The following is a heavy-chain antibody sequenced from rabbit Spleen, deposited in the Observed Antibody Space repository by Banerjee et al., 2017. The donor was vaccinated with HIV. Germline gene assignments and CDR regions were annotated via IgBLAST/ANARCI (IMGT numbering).Heavy chain of an antibody. Sequence: EESGGGLVKPGGTLTLTCTVSGFDFNSNALCWVRQVPGKGLEWIACAYAGTYGNTYYATWAKGRFTITRSTSPNTVTLQLNSLTAADTATYFCAREDYPGSSFSSYGMDLWGQGTLVTVS. D-gene: IGHD8-1*01. CDR2: AYAGTYGNT. J-gene: IGHJ6*01. CDR1: GFDFNSNA. V-gene: IGHV1S47*01. CDR3: AREDYPGSSFSSYGMDL.